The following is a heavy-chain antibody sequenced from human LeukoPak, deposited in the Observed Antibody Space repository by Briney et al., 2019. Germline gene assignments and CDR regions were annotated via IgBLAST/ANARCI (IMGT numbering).Heavy chain of an antibody. CDR3: ARDTIYSSSSSYYYYMDV. V-gene: IGHV3-48*01. Sequence: GGSLRLSCAASGFTFSSYSMNWVRQAPGKGLEWVSYISSSSSTIYYADSVKGRFTISRDNAKNSLYLQMNSLRAEDTAVYYCARDTIYSSSSSYYYYMDVWGKGTTATVSS. CDR2: ISSSSSTI. D-gene: IGHD6-6*01. J-gene: IGHJ6*03. CDR1: GFTFSSYS.